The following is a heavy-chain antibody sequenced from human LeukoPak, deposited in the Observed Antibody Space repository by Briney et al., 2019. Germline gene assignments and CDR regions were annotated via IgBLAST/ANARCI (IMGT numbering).Heavy chain of an antibody. D-gene: IGHD2-15*01. CDR1: GFTVSSNY. CDR3: ARVNFRWRWYYFDY. Sequence: GGSLRLSCAASGFTVSSNYMSWVRQAPGKGLEWVSVIYSGGSTYYADSVKGRFTISRDNSKNTLYLQMNSLRAEDTAVYYCARVNFRWRWYYFDYWGQGTLVTVSS. J-gene: IGHJ4*02. CDR2: IYSGGST. V-gene: IGHV3-66*01.